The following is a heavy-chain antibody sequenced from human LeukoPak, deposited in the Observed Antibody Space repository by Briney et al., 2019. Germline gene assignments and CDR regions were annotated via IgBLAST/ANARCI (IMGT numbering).Heavy chain of an antibody. J-gene: IGHJ3*02. D-gene: IGHD1-26*01. Sequence: ASVKVSCEASGGTFSSYAISWVRQAPGQGLEWMGRIIPILGIANYAQKFQGRVTITADKSTSTAYMELSSLRSEDTAVYYCAREYSGSGNSAGDAFDIWGQGTMVTVSS. CDR1: GGTFSSYA. V-gene: IGHV1-69*04. CDR3: AREYSGSGNSAGDAFDI. CDR2: IIPILGIA.